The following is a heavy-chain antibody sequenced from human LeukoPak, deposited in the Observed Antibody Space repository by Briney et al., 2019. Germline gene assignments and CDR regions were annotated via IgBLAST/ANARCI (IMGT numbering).Heavy chain of an antibody. CDR2: ISGSGGST. CDR1: GFTFSSYA. D-gene: IGHD6-19*01. J-gene: IGHJ6*02. V-gene: IGHV3-23*01. Sequence: GGSLRLSCAASGFTFSSYAMSWVRQAPGKGLEWVSAISGSGGSTYYADSVKGRFTISRDNSKNTLYLQMNSLRAGDTAVYYCAKGLYSSGASGYYYGMDVWGQGTTVTISS. CDR3: AKGLYSSGASGYYYGMDV.